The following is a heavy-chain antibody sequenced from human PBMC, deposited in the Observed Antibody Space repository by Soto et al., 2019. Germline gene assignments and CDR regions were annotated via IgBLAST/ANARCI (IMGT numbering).Heavy chain of an antibody. CDR3: TSHRGYSSGYWGQDS. D-gene: IGHD5-12*01. Sequence: QVQLVQSGAEVKKPGSSVKVSCKASGGAFGSYAINWVRQAPGQGLEWMGGIIPMFDTTNYAQRFQGRVKVTADGTTSPVYLELTRLRSEDTAMYYCTSHRGYSSGYWGQDSWGQGTLVTVS. V-gene: IGHV1-69*01. J-gene: IGHJ4*02. CDR1: GGAFGSYA. CDR2: IIPMFDTT.